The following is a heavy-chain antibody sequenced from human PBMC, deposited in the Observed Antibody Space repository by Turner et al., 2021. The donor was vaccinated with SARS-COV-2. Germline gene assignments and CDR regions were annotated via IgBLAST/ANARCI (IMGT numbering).Heavy chain of an antibody. CDR3: ARHQGSASGYDHGMNV. Sequence: QVQLQESGPGLVRPSETLSLTCTVSGGSISSKSWSWLRQSPGRGLEWIGYLYKIESIDYNPTLRSRVTISVDTSKNQLSLNLISVTAADTAVYYCARHQGSASGYDHGMNVWGQGTAVIVSS. V-gene: IGHV4-59*08. CDR1: GGSISSKS. CDR2: LYKIESI. J-gene: IGHJ6*02. D-gene: IGHD1-26*01.